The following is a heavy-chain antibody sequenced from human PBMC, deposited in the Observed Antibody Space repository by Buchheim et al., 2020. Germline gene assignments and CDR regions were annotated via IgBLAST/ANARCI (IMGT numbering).Heavy chain of an antibody. V-gene: IGHV3-30*18. J-gene: IGHJ4*02. D-gene: IGHD3-22*01. Sequence: QVQLVESGGGVVQPGRSLRLSCAASGFTFSSYGMHWVRQAPGKGLEWVAVISYDGSNKYYADSVKGRFTISNDNSKNTLYLQMNSLRAEDTAVYYCAKSIYYYDSSGPNGGLDYWGQGTL. CDR3: AKSIYYYDSSGPNGGLDY. CDR2: ISYDGSNK. CDR1: GFTFSSYG.